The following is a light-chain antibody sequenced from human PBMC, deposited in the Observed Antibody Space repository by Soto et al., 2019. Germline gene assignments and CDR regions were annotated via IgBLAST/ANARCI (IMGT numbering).Light chain of an antibody. CDR3: QHLNTYPLT. CDR1: QGISSF. Sequence: DIQLTQSPSFLSASVGDRVTITCRASQGISSFLAWYQQKPGKAPNLLISAASTLRTGVPSRFSGSGSGTEFTLTISSLQPEEFATYYCQHLNTYPLTFGGGTKVEI. J-gene: IGKJ4*01. CDR2: AAS. V-gene: IGKV1-9*01.